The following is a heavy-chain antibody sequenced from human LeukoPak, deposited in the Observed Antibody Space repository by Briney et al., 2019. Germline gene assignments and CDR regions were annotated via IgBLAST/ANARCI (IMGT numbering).Heavy chain of an antibody. Sequence: GGSLRLSCAASGFTISSYWMTWVRQAPGKGLEWVANIEEDGSETNYVDSVKGRFTISRDNAKNSLYLQMNRLRAEDMAVYYCARNRGTSDWGQGTRVTVSS. J-gene: IGHJ4*02. V-gene: IGHV3-7*01. D-gene: IGHD1-1*01. CDR2: IEEDGSET. CDR1: GFTISSYW. CDR3: ARNRGTSD.